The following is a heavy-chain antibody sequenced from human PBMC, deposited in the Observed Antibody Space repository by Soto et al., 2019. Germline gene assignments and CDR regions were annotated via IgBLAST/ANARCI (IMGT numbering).Heavy chain of an antibody. J-gene: IGHJ4*02. CDR2: IYHSGST. CDR1: GYSISSGYY. D-gene: IGHD5-12*01. CDR3: ARDSEMATIGVSYYFDY. Sequence: SETLSLTCAVSGYSISSGYYWGWIRQPPGKGLEWIGSIYHSGSTYYNPSLKSRVTISVDTSKNQFSLKLSSVTAADTAVYYCARDSEMATIGVSYYFDYWGQGTLVTVSS. V-gene: IGHV4-38-2*02.